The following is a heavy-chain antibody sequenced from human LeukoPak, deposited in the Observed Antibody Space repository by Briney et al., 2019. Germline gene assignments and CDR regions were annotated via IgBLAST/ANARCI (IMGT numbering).Heavy chain of an antibody. CDR1: GGSFRNYA. J-gene: IGHJ4*02. D-gene: IGHD3-16*01. CDR2: ISPWFCNA. CDR3: ARGAGGLYWGALEF. Sequence: ASVKVSCKASGGSFRNYAISWVRQAPGQGLEWMGGISPWFCNADYAKKFQDGVTFTTDASMTTVYMELKSLRSEDTAIYYCARGAGGLYWGALEFWGQGTPVTVSS. V-gene: IGHV1-69*05.